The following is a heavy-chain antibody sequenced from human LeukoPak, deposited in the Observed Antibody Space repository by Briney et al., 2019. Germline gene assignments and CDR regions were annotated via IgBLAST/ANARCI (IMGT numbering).Heavy chain of an antibody. D-gene: IGHD1-26*01. CDR2: INEDGSTT. CDR1: GFTFSSNW. CDR3: VRDLGGRSGH. V-gene: IGHV3-74*01. J-gene: IGHJ4*02. Sequence: QSGGSLRLSCAASGFTFSSNWMHWVRHAPGKGLVWVSRINEDGSTTNYADSVKGRSTIFRDNAKNTPYLQMNSLRAEDTAVYYCVRDLGGRSGHWGQGTLVTVSS.